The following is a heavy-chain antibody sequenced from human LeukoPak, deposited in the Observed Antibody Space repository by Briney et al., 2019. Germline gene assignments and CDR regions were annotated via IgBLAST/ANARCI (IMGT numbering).Heavy chain of an antibody. Sequence: GGALRLSCAASGFTFSNYWMSWVRQAPGKGLEGGANIKEDGSEKYYVDSVKGRFTISRDNARNSMYLQMNSLRAEDTAVYYCASGRQLGYWGQGTLVTVSS. D-gene: IGHD6-13*01. V-gene: IGHV3-7*01. CDR1: GFTFSNYW. J-gene: IGHJ4*02. CDR3: ASGRQLGY. CDR2: IKEDGSEK.